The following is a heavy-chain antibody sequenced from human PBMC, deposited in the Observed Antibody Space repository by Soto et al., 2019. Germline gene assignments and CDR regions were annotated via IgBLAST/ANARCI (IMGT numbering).Heavy chain of an antibody. CDR1: GYTFTGYY. J-gene: IGHJ6*02. Sequence: QVQLVQSGAEVKKPGASVKVSCKASGYTFTGYYMHWVRQAPGQGLEWMGWINPNSGGTNYAQKFQGWVTMTRDTSISTAYMELSRLRSDDTAVYYCARDRRVCSSTSCYYYYYGMDVWGQGTTVTVSS. CDR3: ARDRRVCSSTSCYYYYYGMDV. V-gene: IGHV1-2*04. CDR2: INPNSGGT. D-gene: IGHD2-2*01.